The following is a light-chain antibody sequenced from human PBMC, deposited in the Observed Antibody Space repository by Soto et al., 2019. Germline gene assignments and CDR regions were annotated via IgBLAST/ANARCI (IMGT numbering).Light chain of an antibody. J-gene: IGKJ5*01. CDR1: QTVIHNY. V-gene: IGKV3-20*01. CDR2: GAS. Sequence: DIVLTQSPCTLSLSPGERATLSCRASQTVIHNYLAWHQQKPGQTPRLLVYGASNSATGIPDRFSGSGSGTEFTLTIIRLDAEDFAVDYCQQHGSSPITFGQGNRLEIK. CDR3: QQHGSSPIT.